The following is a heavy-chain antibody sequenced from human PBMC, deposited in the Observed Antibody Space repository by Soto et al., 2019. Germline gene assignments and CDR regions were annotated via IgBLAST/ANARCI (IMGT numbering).Heavy chain of an antibody. D-gene: IGHD3-3*01. CDR3: AKDPDNYDFWSGYYARYFDY. CDR1: GFTFSSYG. Sequence: VQLVESGGGVVQPGRSLRLSCAASGFTFSSYGMHWVRQAPGKGLEWVAVISYDGSNKYYADSVKGRFTISRDNSKNTLYLQMNSLRAEDTAVYYCAKDPDNYDFWSGYYARYFDYWGQGTLVTVSS. V-gene: IGHV3-30*18. CDR2: ISYDGSNK. J-gene: IGHJ4*02.